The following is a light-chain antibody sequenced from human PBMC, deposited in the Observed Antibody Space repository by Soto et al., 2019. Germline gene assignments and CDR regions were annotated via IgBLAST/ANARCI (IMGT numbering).Light chain of an antibody. V-gene: IGKV3-11*01. CDR3: QHRMNWPLT. CDR1: QSVSSY. J-gene: IGKJ5*01. CDR2: GAS. Sequence: VLTQSPATLSLSPGERATLSCRASQSVSSYLAWYQQKPGQAPRLLIYGASTRATGIPARFSGSGSGTEFTLTISSLQSEDFAVYYCQHRMNWPLTFGQGTRLEIK.